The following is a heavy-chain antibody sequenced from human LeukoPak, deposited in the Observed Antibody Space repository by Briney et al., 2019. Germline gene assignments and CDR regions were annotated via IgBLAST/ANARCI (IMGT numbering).Heavy chain of an antibody. Sequence: SETLSLTCTVSGYSIAHGFFWAWIRQPPGGGLEWIGSLYHSGTTYYNTSLKSRISTSVDTSKNQFSLKLRLVTAADTAVYYCARVEVPRDINDWYFDLWGRGTLVTASS. CDR2: LYHSGTT. V-gene: IGHV4-38-2*02. CDR1: GYSIAHGFF. D-gene: IGHD2-15*01. J-gene: IGHJ2*01. CDR3: ARVEVPRDINDWYFDL.